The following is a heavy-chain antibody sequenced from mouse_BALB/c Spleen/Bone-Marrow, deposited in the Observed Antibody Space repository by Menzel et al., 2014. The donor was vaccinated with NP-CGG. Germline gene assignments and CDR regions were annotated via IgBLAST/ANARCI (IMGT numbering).Heavy chain of an antibody. CDR3: ARTGTYYAMDY. CDR1: GFSLTSYG. CDR2: IWSDGST. Sequence: VHLVESGPGLVAPSQSLSITCTVSGFSLTSYGIHWVRQPPGKGLEWLVVIWSDGSTTYNSSLKSRLNIRKDNSKSQVFLKVSSLQTDDTAMYCCARTGTYYAMDYWGQGTSVTVSS. D-gene: IGHD4-1*01. V-gene: IGHV2-6*02. J-gene: IGHJ4*01.